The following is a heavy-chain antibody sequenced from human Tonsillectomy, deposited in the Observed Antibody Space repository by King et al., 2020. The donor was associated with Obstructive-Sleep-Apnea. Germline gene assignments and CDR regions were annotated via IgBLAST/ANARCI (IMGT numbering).Heavy chain of an antibody. CDR2: ISGSGGST. CDR3: AKDRGWYRLPFDY. V-gene: IGHV3-23*04. CDR1: GFTFSTYA. J-gene: IGHJ4*02. D-gene: IGHD6-19*01. Sequence: VQLVESGGGLVQPGGSLRLSCAASGFTFSTYAMSWVRQAPGKGLEWVSVISGSGGSTYYADSVKGRFTISRDNSKNTLYLQMNSPRAEDTAVYYCAKDRGWYRLPFDYWGQGTLVTVSS.